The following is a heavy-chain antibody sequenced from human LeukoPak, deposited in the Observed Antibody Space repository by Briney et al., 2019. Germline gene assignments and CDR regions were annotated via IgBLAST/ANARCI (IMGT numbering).Heavy chain of an antibody. J-gene: IGHJ4*02. CDR2: LTGSGGST. CDR3: AKDGERITMIVVVITLDY. CDR1: GFTFSSSS. D-gene: IGHD3-22*01. Sequence: GGSLRLSCAASGFTFSSSSMSWVRQAPGKGLEWVSALTGSGGSTYYADSLKGRFTISRDNSKNTLYLQMNSLRAEDTAVYYCAKDGERITMIVVVITLDYWGQGTLVTVSS. V-gene: IGHV3-23*01.